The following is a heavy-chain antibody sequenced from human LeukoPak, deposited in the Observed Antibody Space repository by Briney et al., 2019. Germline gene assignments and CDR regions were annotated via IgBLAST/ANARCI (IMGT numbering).Heavy chain of an antibody. V-gene: IGHV1-69*13. CDR2: IIPIFGTA. Sequence: SVTVSCKASGGTFSSYAISWVRQAPGQGLEWMGGIIPIFGTANYAQKFQRRVTITADESTSTAYMELSSLRSEDTAVYYCAREGYDFWSGGSLGMDVWGQGTTVTVSS. CDR1: GGTFSSYA. J-gene: IGHJ6*02. D-gene: IGHD3-3*01. CDR3: AREGYDFWSGGSLGMDV.